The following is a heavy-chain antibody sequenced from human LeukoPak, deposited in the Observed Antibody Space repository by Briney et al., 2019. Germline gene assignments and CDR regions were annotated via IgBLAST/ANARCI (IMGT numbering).Heavy chain of an antibody. CDR2: TNPTTGDT. CDR1: GYTFTAYF. V-gene: IGHV1-2*02. J-gene: IGHJ4*02. Sequence: ASVKVSCKTSGYTFTAYFMHWMRQAPGQGLEWVGWTNPTTGDTSYAQHFQDRVTMTRDTSISTAYMELTRLRSDDTAVYYCTRGPATGSFDYWGQGTLVIVSS. CDR3: TRGPATGSFDY. D-gene: IGHD6-13*01.